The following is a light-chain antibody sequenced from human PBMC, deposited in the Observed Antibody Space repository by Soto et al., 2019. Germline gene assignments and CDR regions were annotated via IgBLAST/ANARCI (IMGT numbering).Light chain of an antibody. CDR2: DAS. CDR3: QQYNNWPRT. J-gene: IGKJ1*01. V-gene: IGKV3-15*01. CDR1: QSVSSN. Sequence: EIVMTQSPATLSVSPGERATLSCRASQSVSSNLAWYQQKPGQAPRLLIYDASARATGIPARFSGSGSGTEFTLTISSLQSEEFAVYYCQQYNNWPRTFGQWTKVEIK.